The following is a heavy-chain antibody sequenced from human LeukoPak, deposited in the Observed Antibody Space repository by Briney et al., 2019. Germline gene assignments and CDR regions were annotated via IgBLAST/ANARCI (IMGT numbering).Heavy chain of an antibody. CDR1: GGSISSGGYY. Sequence: SETLSLTCTVSGGSISSGGYYWSWIRQHPGKGLEWIGYIYYSGSTYYNPSLKSRVTISVDTSKNQFSLKLSSVTAADTAVYYCARVVPAAIFSGYYFDYWGQGTLVTVSS. V-gene: IGHV4-31*03. CDR3: ARVVPAAIFSGYYFDY. D-gene: IGHD2-2*01. J-gene: IGHJ4*02. CDR2: IYYSGST.